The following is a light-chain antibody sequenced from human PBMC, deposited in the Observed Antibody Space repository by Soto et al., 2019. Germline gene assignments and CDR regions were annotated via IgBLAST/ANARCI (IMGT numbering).Light chain of an antibody. Sequence: DIQLTQSPSSLSASVGARVTITCQASQVISIHLNWFHQKPGKAPKLLISAASTLRAGVPSRFSGGGSGTDFTFTITNLQPEDVGTYYCQHYDVAPFTVGQGTKLEI. CDR3: QHYDVAPFT. V-gene: IGKV1-33*01. J-gene: IGKJ2*01. CDR2: AAS. CDR1: QVISIH.